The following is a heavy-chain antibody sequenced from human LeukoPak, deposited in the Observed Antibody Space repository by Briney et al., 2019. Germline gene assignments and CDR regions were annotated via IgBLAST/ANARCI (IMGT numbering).Heavy chain of an antibody. CDR1: GVSITSGNYY. CDR2: IYTGGSN. J-gene: IGHJ5*02. D-gene: IGHD4-17*01. V-gene: IGHV4-61*02. CDR3: ARGYDYGDYWFDP. Sequence: SETLSLTCTVSGVSITSGNYYWTWIRQPAGKGLESNGRIYTGGSNNSNPSLRSRTTISMDTSKNQSSLNLSSVPAADTAVYYCARGYDYGDYWFDPCGQGTLVTVSS.